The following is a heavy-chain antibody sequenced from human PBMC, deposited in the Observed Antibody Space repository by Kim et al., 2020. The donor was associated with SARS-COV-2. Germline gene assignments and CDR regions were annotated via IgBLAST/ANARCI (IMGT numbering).Heavy chain of an antibody. CDR3: SRSPVVIDYFDYGMDV. V-gene: IGHV4-59*13. CDR1: GGSLNYYY. Sequence: SETLSLTCTVSGGSLNYYYWNWIRQSPGKGLEWIGYILNSGITTYNPSLNSRVIISQDMSKNQFSLQLTSVTAADTAVYYCSRSPVVIDYFDYGMDVWGPGTTVTVTS. D-gene: IGHD2-21*01. J-gene: IGHJ6*02. CDR2: ILNSGIT.